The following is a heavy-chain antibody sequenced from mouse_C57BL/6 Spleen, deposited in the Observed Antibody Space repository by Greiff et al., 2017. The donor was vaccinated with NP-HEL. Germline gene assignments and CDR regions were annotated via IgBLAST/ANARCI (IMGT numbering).Heavy chain of an antibody. CDR1: GYSITSGYD. J-gene: IGHJ1*03. V-gene: IGHV3-1*01. Sequence: VQLKESGPGMVKPSQSLSLTCTVTGYSITSGYDWHWIRHFPGNKLEWMGYISYSGSTNYNPSLKSRISITHDTSKNHFFLKLNSVTTEDTATYYCARIYSEGYFDVWGTGTTVTVSS. D-gene: IGHD2-4*01. CDR2: ISYSGST. CDR3: ARIYSEGYFDV.